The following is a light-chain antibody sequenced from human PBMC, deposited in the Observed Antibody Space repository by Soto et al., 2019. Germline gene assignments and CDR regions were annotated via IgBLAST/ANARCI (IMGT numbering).Light chain of an antibody. CDR2: EIS. CDR3: YSYAGRTVV. Sequence: QSALTQPPSAPGSPGQSVTISCSGTSSDVGGYNYVSWYQQHPGKAPKLMIYEISKRPSGVPDRFSGSKSGNTASLTVSGLQAEDEADYYCYSYAGRTVVFGGGAKLTVL. J-gene: IGLJ2*01. V-gene: IGLV2-8*01. CDR1: SSDVGGYNY.